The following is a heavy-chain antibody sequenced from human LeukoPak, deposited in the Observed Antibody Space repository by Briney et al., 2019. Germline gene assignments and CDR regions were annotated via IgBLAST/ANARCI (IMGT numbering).Heavy chain of an antibody. CDR1: GFNFGSYE. V-gene: IGHV3-48*03. CDR2: IIPGGASI. Sequence: AGGSLRLSCEASGFNFGSYEMNWVRQAPGKGLEWISYIIPGGASIEYADSVKGRFTISRDNGQSSMYLQLNNLRAEDTAVYYCARDNSPRGYYTPYHYYGMDVWGQGTTVTVSS. CDR3: ARDNSPRGYYTPYHYYGMDV. J-gene: IGHJ6*02. D-gene: IGHD3-3*01.